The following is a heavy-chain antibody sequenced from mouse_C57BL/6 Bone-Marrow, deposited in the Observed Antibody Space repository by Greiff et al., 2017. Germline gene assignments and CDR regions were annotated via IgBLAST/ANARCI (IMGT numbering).Heavy chain of an antibody. Sequence: VKLQESGAELVKPGASVKLSCKASGYTFTSYWMHWVKQRPGRGLEWIGRIDPNSGGTKYNEKFKSKATLTVDKPSSTAYMQLSSLTSEDSAVYYCAHGNYVYWYFAVWGTGTTVTVSS. CDR2: IDPNSGGT. D-gene: IGHD2-1*01. CDR3: AHGNYVYWYFAV. CDR1: GYTFTSYW. J-gene: IGHJ1*03. V-gene: IGHV1-72*01.